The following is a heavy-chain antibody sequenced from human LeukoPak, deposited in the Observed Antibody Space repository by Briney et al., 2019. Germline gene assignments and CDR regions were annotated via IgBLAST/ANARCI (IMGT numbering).Heavy chain of an antibody. CDR3: ARDRSLWFGELSIFFDY. V-gene: IGHV3-7*01. CDR1: GFTFSSYW. Sequence: GGSLRLSCAASGFTFSSYWMSWVRQAPGKGLEWVANIKQDGSEKYYVDSVKGRFTISRDNAKNSLYLQMNSLRAEDTAVYYCARDRSLWFGELSIFFDYWGQGSLVTDSS. D-gene: IGHD3-10*01. CDR2: IKQDGSEK. J-gene: IGHJ4*02.